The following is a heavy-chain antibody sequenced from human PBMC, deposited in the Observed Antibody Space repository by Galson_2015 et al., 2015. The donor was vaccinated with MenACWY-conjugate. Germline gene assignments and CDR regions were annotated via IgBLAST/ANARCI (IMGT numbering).Heavy chain of an antibody. V-gene: IGHV4-59*01. J-gene: IGHJ4*02. CDR3: ARSGGWLQFREIHFDF. CDR2: IYYNGNT. Sequence: ETLSLTCTVSGGSINSYYWSWIRQPPGKSLEWIGYIYYNGNTNYNPSLKSRLTISVDTSKNQFSLKLSSVTAADTAEYFCARSGGWLQFREIHFDFWGQGSLVTVSS. D-gene: IGHD5-24*01. CDR1: GGSINSYY.